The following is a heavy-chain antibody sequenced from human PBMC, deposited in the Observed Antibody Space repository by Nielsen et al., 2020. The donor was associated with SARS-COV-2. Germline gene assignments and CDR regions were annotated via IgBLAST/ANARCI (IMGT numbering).Heavy chain of an antibody. CDR2: ISGSGGST. V-gene: IGHV3-23*01. CDR3: AKGAPTVTSFDY. J-gene: IGHJ4*02. D-gene: IGHD4-17*01. Sequence: VRQAPGKGLEWVSAISGSGGSTYYADSVKGRFTISRDNSKNTLYLQMNSLRAEDTAVYYCAKGAPTVTSFDYWGQGTPVTVSS.